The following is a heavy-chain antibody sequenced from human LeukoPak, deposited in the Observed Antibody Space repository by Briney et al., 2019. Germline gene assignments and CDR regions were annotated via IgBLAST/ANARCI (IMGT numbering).Heavy chain of an antibody. V-gene: IGHV3-30-3*01. D-gene: IGHD6-6*01. Sequence: GGSLRLSCAASGFTFSSYAMSWVRQAPGKGLEWVAVISYDGSNKYYADSVKGRFTISRDNSKNTLYLQMNSLRAEDTAVYYCARLARREGPIAARQPAYYFDYWGQGTLVTVSS. CDR2: ISYDGSNK. CDR3: ARLARREGPIAARQPAYYFDY. CDR1: GFTFSSYA. J-gene: IGHJ4*02.